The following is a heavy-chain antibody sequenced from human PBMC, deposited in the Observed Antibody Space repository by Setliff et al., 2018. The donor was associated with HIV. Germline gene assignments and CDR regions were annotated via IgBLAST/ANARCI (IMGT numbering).Heavy chain of an antibody. V-gene: IGHV4-39*01. CDR3: ARRRGQKATGWYYFDF. J-gene: IGHJ4*02. CDR2: IYHSGNT. CDR1: GGPITSNTYF. Sequence: SETLSLTCSVSGGPITSNTYFWDWIRQAPGKGLEWIGSIYHSGNTYYNPSLKSRVSISVDTSKRQFSLTLASVTAGDSALYYCARRRGQKATGWYYFDFLCQGALVTVSS. D-gene: IGHD6-19*01.